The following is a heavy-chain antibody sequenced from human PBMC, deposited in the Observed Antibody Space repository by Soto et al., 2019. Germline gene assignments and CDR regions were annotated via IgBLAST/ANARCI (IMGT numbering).Heavy chain of an antibody. D-gene: IGHD3-3*01. J-gene: IGHJ5*02. CDR1: GFTFSGSA. CDR2: IRNKANSYAT. V-gene: IGHV3-73*01. Sequence: EVQLVESGGGLVQPGGSLKLSCAASGFTFSGSAMHWVRQAPGKGLEWVGRIRNKANSYATVYAASVKGRFTISRDDSNNTADLQMNSLKTEDTAGYYCTRHPDFWSGINWFDPWGPGTVVTVSS. CDR3: TRHPDFWSGINWFDP.